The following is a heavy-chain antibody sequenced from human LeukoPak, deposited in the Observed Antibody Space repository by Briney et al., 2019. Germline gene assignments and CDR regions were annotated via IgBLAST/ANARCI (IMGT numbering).Heavy chain of an antibody. V-gene: IGHV3-33*06. CDR2: IWYDGSNK. CDR3: AKDSLTYKVYYFDY. J-gene: IGHJ4*02. D-gene: IGHD1-14*01. CDR1: GFTFSSYG. Sequence: GGSLRLSCAASGFTFSSYGMHWVRQAPGKGLEWVAVIWYDGSNKYYADSVKGRFTISRDNSKNTLYLQMNSLRAEDTAVYYCAKDSLTYKVYYFDYWGQGTLVTVSS.